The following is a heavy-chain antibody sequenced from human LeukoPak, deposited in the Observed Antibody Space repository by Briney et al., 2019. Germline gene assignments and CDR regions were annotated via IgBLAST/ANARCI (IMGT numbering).Heavy chain of an antibody. CDR2: IYHSGST. CDR3: ARDDVGATRDQAFQH. D-gene: IGHD1-26*01. CDR1: GYSFSSGYY. J-gene: IGHJ1*01. V-gene: IGHV4-38-2*02. Sequence: SETLSLTCTVSGYSFSSGYYWGWIRRSPGKGLEWIGSIYHSGSTYYNPSLNSRVTISVDTSKNQFSLKLTSVTAADTAVYCCARDDVGATRDQAFQHWGQGTLVTVSS.